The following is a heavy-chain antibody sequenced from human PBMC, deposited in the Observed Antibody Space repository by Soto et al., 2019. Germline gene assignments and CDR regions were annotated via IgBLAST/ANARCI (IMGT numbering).Heavy chain of an antibody. Sequence: QLQQQESGPGLVKPSEPLSLTCTVSGGSLSSTSYYWGWIRQPPGQGLEWIGSIYYSGSTYPSPSLKSRVAISVDTSKYQYSLKLCYVTGADTAVYYCARPLFCGSTSCYEGRYFDLWGRGTLVTVSS. D-gene: IGHD2-2*01. J-gene: IGHJ2*01. CDR1: GGSLSSTSYY. V-gene: IGHV4-39*01. CDR3: ARPLFCGSTSCYEGRYFDL. CDR2: IYYSGST.